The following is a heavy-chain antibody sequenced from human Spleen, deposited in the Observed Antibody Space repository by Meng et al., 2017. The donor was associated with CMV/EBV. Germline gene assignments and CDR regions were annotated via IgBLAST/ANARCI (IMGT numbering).Heavy chain of an antibody. CDR2: IIPMVGVP. J-gene: IGHJ3*02. D-gene: IGHD2-15*01. CDR3: ARGRLCGGGSCRDAFDI. Sequence: KISCKASGGTFSNYAISWVRQAPGQGLEWMGGIIPMVGVPNYGQRFQGRVTITADKNTSTAYMELSSLRSEDTAMFYCARGRLCGGGSCRDAFDIWGQGTMVTVSS. CDR1: GGTFSNYA. V-gene: IGHV1-69*10.